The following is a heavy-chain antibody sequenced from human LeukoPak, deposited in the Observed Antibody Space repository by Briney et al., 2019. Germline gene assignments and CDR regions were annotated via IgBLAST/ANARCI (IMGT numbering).Heavy chain of an antibody. Sequence: PEASVKVSCKASGYTFTGYYMHWVRQAPGQGLEWMGWINPNSGGTNYAQKFQGRVTMTRDTSISTAYMELSRLRSDDTAVYYCARDSLRYFDWFTSDYYYYMDVWGKGTTVTVSS. CDR2: INPNSGGT. V-gene: IGHV1-2*02. D-gene: IGHD3-9*01. CDR1: GYTFTGYY. CDR3: ARDSLRYFDWFTSDYYYYMDV. J-gene: IGHJ6*03.